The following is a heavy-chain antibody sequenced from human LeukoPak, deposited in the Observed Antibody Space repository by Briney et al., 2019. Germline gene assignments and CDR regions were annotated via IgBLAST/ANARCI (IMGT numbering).Heavy chain of an antibody. Sequence: PGGSLRLSCAASGFTFSDYYMSWIRQAPGRGLEWVSYISSSSSYTDYADAVKGRFTISRDNSKNTLYLQMSSLRAGDTAIYYCAARSGSGSYYWGQGTLVTVSS. J-gene: IGHJ4*02. D-gene: IGHD3-10*01. CDR2: ISSSSSYT. V-gene: IGHV3-11*03. CDR3: AARSGSGSYY. CDR1: GFTFSDYY.